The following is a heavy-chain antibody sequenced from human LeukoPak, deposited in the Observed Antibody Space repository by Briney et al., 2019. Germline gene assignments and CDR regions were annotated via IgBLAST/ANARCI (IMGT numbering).Heavy chain of an antibody. V-gene: IGHV4-39*01. CDR1: GGSISSSSYY. CDR2: IYYSGST. J-gene: IGHJ5*02. D-gene: IGHD4-23*01. CDR3: ARLLTLTEGYGGNGWFDP. Sequence: PSETLSLTCTFSGGSISSSSYYWGWIRQPPGKGLEWIGSIYYSGSTYYNPSLKSRVTISVDTSKNQFSLKLSSVTAADTAVYYCARLLTLTEGYGGNGWFDPWGQGTLVTVSS.